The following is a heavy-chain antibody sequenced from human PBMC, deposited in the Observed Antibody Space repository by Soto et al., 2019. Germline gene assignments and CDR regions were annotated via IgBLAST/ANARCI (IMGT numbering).Heavy chain of an antibody. CDR3: ARVPGYCISTSCHNWFDP. V-gene: IGHV1-69*05. CDR1: GGTFSSYA. Sequence: QVQLVQSGAEVKKPGSSVKVSCKASGGTFSSYAISWVRQAPGQGLEWMGGIIPIFGTANYAQKFQGRVTITSDESTSTAYMELSSLRSEDTAVYYWARVPGYCISTSCHNWFDPWGQGTLVTVSS. D-gene: IGHD2-2*01. J-gene: IGHJ5*02. CDR2: IIPIFGTA.